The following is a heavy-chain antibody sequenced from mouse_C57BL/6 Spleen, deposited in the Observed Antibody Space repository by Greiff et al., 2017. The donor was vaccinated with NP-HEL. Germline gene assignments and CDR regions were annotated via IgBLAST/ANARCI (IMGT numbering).Heavy chain of an antibody. Sequence: VQLQQSGPELVKPGASVKIPCKASGYTFTDYNMDWVKQSHGKSLEWIGDINPNNGGTIYNQKFKGKATLTVDKSSSTAYMELRSLTSEDTAVYYCARMGYDYDEGYYFDYWGQGTTLTVSS. V-gene: IGHV1-18*01. CDR1: GYTFTDYN. CDR2: INPNNGGT. D-gene: IGHD2-4*01. CDR3: ARMGYDYDEGYYFDY. J-gene: IGHJ2*01.